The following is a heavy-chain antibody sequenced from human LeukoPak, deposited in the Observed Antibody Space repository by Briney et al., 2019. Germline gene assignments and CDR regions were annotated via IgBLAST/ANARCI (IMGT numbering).Heavy chain of an antibody. J-gene: IGHJ6*02. Sequence: ASVKVSCKASGYAFTSYSMNWVRQAPGQGLEWMGWINTNTGNPTYAQGFTGRFVFSLDTSVSTAYLQISSLKAEDTVVYYCARGGGGSGSHYYYGMDVWGQGTTVTVSS. CDR2: INTNTGNP. CDR1: GYAFTSYS. D-gene: IGHD3-10*01. CDR3: ARGGGGSGSHYYYGMDV. V-gene: IGHV7-4-1*02.